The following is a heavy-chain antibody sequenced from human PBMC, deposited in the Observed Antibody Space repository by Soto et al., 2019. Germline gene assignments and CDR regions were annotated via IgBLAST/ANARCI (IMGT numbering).Heavy chain of an antibody. D-gene: IGHD6-19*01. Sequence: EVQLVESGGVVVQPGGSLRLSCAASGFTFDDYTMHWVRQAPGKGLEWVSLISWEGSYTYYADSVKGRFTISRDNSNSSLYVQMNSLRTEDTALDYCAKEGGSAWYFDYWCQGTLVTVSS. V-gene: IGHV3-43*01. CDR3: AKEGGSAWYFDY. J-gene: IGHJ4*02. CDR2: ISWEGSYT. CDR1: GFTFDDYT.